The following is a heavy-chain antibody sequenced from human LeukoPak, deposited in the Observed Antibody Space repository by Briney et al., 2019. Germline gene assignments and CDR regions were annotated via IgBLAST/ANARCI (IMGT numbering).Heavy chain of an antibody. D-gene: IGHD4/OR15-4a*01. CDR1: GGSISSSNW. J-gene: IGHJ5*02. CDR2: IYHSGST. CDR3: ARARANYGPRDNWFDP. Sequence: SGTLSLTCAVSGGSISSSNWWSGGRQPPGKGLEWIGEIYHSGSTNYNPSLKSRVTISVDKSKNQFSLKLSSVTAADTAVYYCARARANYGPRDNWFDPWGQGTLVTVSS. V-gene: IGHV4-4*02.